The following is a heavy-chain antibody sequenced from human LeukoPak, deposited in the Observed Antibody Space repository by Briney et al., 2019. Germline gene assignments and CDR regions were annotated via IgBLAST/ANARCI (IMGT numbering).Heavy chain of an antibody. CDR3: ARDPSIAAAGGDAFDI. D-gene: IGHD6-13*01. CDR1: GFTFSSYW. V-gene: IGHV3-7*01. CDR2: IKQDGSEK. J-gene: IGHJ3*02. Sequence: GGSLRLSCAASGFTFSSYWMSWVRQAPGKGLEWVANIKQDGSEKYYVDSVKGRLTISRDNAKNSLYLQMNSLRAEDTAVYYCARDPSIAAAGGDAFDIWGQGTMVTVSS.